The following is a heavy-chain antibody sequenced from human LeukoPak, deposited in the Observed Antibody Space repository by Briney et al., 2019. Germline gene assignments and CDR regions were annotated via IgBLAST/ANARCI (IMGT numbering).Heavy chain of an antibody. CDR2: FDPEDGET. CDR1: GYTLTELS. J-gene: IGHJ4*02. Sequence: GASVKVSCKVSGYTLTELSMHWVRQAPGKGLEWMGGFDPEDGETIYAQKFQGRVTMTEDTSTDTAYMELSSLRSEDTAVYYCATEAAAAGQSPFDYWGQGTLVTVSS. D-gene: IGHD6-13*01. V-gene: IGHV1-24*01. CDR3: ATEAAAAGQSPFDY.